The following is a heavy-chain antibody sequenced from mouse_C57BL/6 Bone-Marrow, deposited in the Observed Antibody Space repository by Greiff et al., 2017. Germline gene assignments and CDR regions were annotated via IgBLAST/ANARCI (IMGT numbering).Heavy chain of an antibody. Sequence: VQLQQPGAELVRPGSSVKLSCKASGYTFTSYWMHWVKQRPIQGLEWIGNIDPSDSETHYNQKFKDKATLTVDKSSSTAYMQLSSLTSEDSAVYYCARLHYYGKSYWYFDVWGTGTTVTVSS. CDR1: GYTFTSYW. CDR2: IDPSDSET. CDR3: ARLHYYGKSYWYFDV. V-gene: IGHV1-52*01. D-gene: IGHD1-1*01. J-gene: IGHJ1*03.